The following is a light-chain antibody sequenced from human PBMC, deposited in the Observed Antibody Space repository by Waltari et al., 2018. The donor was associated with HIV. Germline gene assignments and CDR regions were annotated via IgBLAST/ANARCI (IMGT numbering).Light chain of an antibody. CDR3: QQYGSSPLYS. Sequence: EIVLTQSPGTLSLSPGERATLSCRASQRVSNSYLAWYQQKPGQAPRLLIYGASTRATRIPDRFSGSGSGTDFTLTITRLEPEDFAVYYCQQYGSSPLYSFGQGTKLEIK. CDR2: GAS. CDR1: QRVSNSY. V-gene: IGKV3-20*01. J-gene: IGKJ2*03.